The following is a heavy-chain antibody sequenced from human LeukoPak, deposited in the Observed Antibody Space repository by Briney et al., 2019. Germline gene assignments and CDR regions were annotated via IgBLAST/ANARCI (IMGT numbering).Heavy chain of an antibody. CDR2: IKQDGSEK. Sequence: GGSLRLSCAASGFTVSSNYMSWVRQAPGKGLEWLANIKQDGSEKYYEDSVKGRFTISRDNVDNSVYLQMNSLRAEDTAIYFCVRGDAYHRCWGQGTLVTVSS. J-gene: IGHJ4*02. CDR1: GFTVSSNY. D-gene: IGHD2-2*01. V-gene: IGHV3-7*01. CDR3: VRGDAYHRC.